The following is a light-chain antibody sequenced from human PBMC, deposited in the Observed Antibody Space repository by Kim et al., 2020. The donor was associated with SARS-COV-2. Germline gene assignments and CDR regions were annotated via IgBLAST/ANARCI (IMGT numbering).Light chain of an antibody. V-gene: IGKV3-20*01. J-gene: IGKJ1*01. CDR2: VAS. CDR3: QQYGDSVRT. Sequence: EIVLTQSPGTLSLSPGERATLSCRASQRISSNYLAWYQQKPDQAPRLLIYVASSRAPGIPDRFSGSGSGTDFTLTISRLEPEDFAVYYCQQYGDSVRTFGQGTKVDIK. CDR1: QRISSNY.